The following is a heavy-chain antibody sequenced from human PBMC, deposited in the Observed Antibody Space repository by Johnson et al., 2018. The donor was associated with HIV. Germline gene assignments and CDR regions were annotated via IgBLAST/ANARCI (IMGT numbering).Heavy chain of an antibody. D-gene: IGHD3-22*01. J-gene: IGHJ3*02. CDR3: ARGRISMKVVDLRGGGFDI. Sequence: VQVVESGGGVVQPGRSLRLSCAASGFTFSDYSMHWVRQAPGKGLEWVAIISFDGGTKYYADSVKGRFTIYRDNSNNTLYLQINSLRVEETAVYLCARGRISMKVVDLRGGGFDIWGQGTKVTVSS. V-gene: IGHV3-30*04. CDR2: ISFDGGTK. CDR1: GFTFSDYS.